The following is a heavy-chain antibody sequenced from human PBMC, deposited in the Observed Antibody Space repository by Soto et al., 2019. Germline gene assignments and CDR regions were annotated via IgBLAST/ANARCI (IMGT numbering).Heavy chain of an antibody. CDR1: GLSISSGGYS. V-gene: IGHV4-30-2*01. CDR3: ASKSSSGGMAV. CDR2: ISTSGST. Sequence: QLQLQESGSGLVKPSQTLSLTCAVSGLSISSGGYSWSWIRQPPGKGLEWIGYISTSGSTYYTPSLKSRVTISVDRSKNQFSLKLSSVTAADTAVYYGASKSSSGGMAVWGQGTTVTVSS. J-gene: IGHJ6*02.